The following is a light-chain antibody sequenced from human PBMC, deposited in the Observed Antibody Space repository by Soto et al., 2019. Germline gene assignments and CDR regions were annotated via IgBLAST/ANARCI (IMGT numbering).Light chain of an antibody. CDR2: EVS. V-gene: IGLV2-14*01. CDR1: SSDVGGYNY. Sequence: QSALTQPASVSGSPGQSITISCTGTSSDVGGYNYVSWYQQHPGKAPKLMIYEVSNRPSGVSNRFSGSKSGNTASLTISGLQAEDEADYYCSSCTSSRTLGVFGTGTKLTVL. CDR3: SSCTSSRTLGV. J-gene: IGLJ1*01.